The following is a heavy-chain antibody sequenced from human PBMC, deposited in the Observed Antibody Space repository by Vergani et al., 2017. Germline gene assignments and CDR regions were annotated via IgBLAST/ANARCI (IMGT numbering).Heavy chain of an antibody. V-gene: IGHV3-30*02. Sequence: QVQLVESGGGVVQRGGSLRLSCATSGFTLRNYDMQWIRQGPGKGREFVGFIQFDGSNQNYADAVKGRFTLSRDFSKNPLYLQMNSLRTDDTATYYCAEHVRGWGMDYWGQGTKVIVSS. CDR2: IQFDGSNQ. D-gene: IGHD3-16*01. CDR1: GFTLRNYD. J-gene: IGHJ4*02. CDR3: AEHVRGWGMDY.